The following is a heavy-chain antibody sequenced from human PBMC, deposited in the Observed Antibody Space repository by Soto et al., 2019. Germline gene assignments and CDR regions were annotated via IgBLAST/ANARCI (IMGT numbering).Heavy chain of an antibody. Sequence: PGGSLRLSCAGSGYTHTFNTYAMSWVRQAPGKGLEWVAGIWYDGSNKYYADSVKGRFTISRDNSKNTLYLQMNSLRAEDTAVYYCARETVVVPAAFLDPWGQGTLVTVSS. J-gene: IGHJ5*02. CDR1: GYTHTFNTYA. CDR3: ARETVVVPAAFLDP. V-gene: IGHV3-33*08. D-gene: IGHD2-2*01. CDR2: IWYDGSNK.